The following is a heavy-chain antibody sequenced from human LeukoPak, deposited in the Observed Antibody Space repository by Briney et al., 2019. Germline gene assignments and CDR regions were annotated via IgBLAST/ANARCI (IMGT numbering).Heavy chain of an antibody. V-gene: IGHV3-7*01. CDR2: IKKDGSEK. CDR1: GFTFSRYW. CDR3: ARGNYDSSGYTYYFEY. Sequence: GGSLRLSCAASGFTFSRYWMSWVRQAPGKGLEWVANIKKDGSEKYYVDSVKGRFTISRDNAKNSLYVQMNSLRVEDTAVYYCARGNYDSSGYTYYFEYWGQGTLVTVSS. J-gene: IGHJ4*02. D-gene: IGHD3-22*01.